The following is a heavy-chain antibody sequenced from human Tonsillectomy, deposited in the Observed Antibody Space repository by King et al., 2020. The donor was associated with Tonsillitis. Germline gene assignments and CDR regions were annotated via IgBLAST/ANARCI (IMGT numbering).Heavy chain of an antibody. Sequence: QLQESGPGLVKPSQTLSLTCTVPGGSISSGSYYWSWIRQPPGKGLEWIGRIYTSGSTTYNPSLKSLVTISVDTSKNQFSLKLSSVTAADTAVYYCARDGAFGVVRAYWGQGTLVTVSS. D-gene: IGHD3-3*01. CDR1: GGSISSGSYY. CDR2: IYTSGST. CDR3: ARDGAFGVVRAY. J-gene: IGHJ4*02. V-gene: IGHV4-61*02.